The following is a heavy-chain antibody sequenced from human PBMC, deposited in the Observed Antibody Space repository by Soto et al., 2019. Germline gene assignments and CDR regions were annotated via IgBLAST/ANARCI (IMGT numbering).Heavy chain of an antibody. CDR3: AKMYSSSSS. J-gene: IGHJ4*02. CDR2: IYSGGST. CDR1: GFTVSSNY. Sequence: EVQLVESGGGLVQPGGSLRLSCAASGFTVSSNYMSWVRQAPGKGLEWVSVIYSGGSTYYADSVKGRFTISGDNSKNTLYFQMNGLRAEDTAVYYCAKMYSSSSSWGQGALVTVSS. V-gene: IGHV3-66*01. D-gene: IGHD6-6*01.